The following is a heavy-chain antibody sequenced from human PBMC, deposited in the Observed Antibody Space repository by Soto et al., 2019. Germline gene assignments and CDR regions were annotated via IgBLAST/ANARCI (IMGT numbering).Heavy chain of an antibody. CDR3: ARVDHRGYFSVLTDF. CDR1: GDSMSSGAYY. J-gene: IGHJ4*02. V-gene: IGHV4-31*03. CDR2: IYYSGNT. D-gene: IGHD3-10*02. Sequence: PSETLSLTCTVSGDSMSSGAYYWNWIRQHPGKGLEWIGYIYYSGNTYYNPSLKSRIVISVDTSKNQFSLNLRSVTAADTAIYYCARVDHRGYFSVLTDFWGQGILVTVSS.